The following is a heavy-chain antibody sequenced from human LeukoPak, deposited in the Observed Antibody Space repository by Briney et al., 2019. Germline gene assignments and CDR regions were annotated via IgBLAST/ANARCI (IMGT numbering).Heavy chain of an antibody. D-gene: IGHD3-3*01. CDR1: GYTLTELS. V-gene: IGHV1-24*01. CDR2: FDPEDGET. Sequence: GASVKVSCKVSGYTLTELSMHWVRQAPGKGLEWMGGFDPEDGETIYAQKFQGRVTMTEDTSTDTAYMELSSLRSEDTAVYYCATGLSYYDFWSGRIYWRQGTLVTVSS. J-gene: IGHJ4*02. CDR3: ATGLSYYDFWSGRIY.